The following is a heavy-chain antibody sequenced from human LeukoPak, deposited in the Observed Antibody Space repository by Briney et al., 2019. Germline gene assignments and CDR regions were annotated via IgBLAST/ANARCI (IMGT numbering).Heavy chain of an antibody. J-gene: IGHJ4*02. D-gene: IGHD5-18*01. CDR1: GFTFSSYT. Sequence: GGSLRLSCAAPGFTFSSYTMNWVRQAPGKGLEWVSSISSSSSYIYYADSVKGRFTISRDNAKNSLYLQMNSLRAEDTAVYYCATEEEVGYSYGYLEFGFGKYWGQGTLVTVSS. CDR2: ISSSSSYI. CDR3: ATEEEVGYSYGYLEFGFGKY. V-gene: IGHV3-21*01.